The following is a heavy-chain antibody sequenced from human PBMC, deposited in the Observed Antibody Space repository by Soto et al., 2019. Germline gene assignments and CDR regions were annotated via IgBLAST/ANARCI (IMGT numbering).Heavy chain of an antibody. CDR2: IYWDDDK. Sequence: QITLKESGPTLVKPTQTLMLTCTFSGFSLTTSGVGVGWIRQPPGKALKWLALIYWDDDKRYSLSLKSRLTTTKETSKTQLVLTMTNMDPADTATYFCANRTTTETWWFDPWGQGTLVTVSS. CDR3: ANRTTTETWWFDP. D-gene: IGHD4-17*01. CDR1: GFSLTTSGVG. J-gene: IGHJ5*02. V-gene: IGHV2-5*02.